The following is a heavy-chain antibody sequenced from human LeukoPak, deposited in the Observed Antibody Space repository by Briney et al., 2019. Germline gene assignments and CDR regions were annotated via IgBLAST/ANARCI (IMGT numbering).Heavy chain of an antibody. Sequence: PAGSLRLSCAASGFTVSSNYMSWVRQPPGKVLEWVSLIYSGGTTYYADSSKRRFTIAGANSKNTLYLQMHSLRAEDTAVYYCARGRFFDWLGAFVADFDYWGQGTLVTVSS. CDR2: IYSGGTT. D-gene: IGHD3-9*01. V-gene: IGHV3-66*01. CDR3: ARGRFFDWLGAFVADFDY. J-gene: IGHJ4*02. CDR1: GFTVSSNY.